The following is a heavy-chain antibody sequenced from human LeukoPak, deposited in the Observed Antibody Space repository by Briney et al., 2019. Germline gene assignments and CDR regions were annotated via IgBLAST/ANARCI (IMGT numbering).Heavy chain of an antibody. Sequence: SVKVSCKASGGPFSSYIIAWVRQAPGQGLEWMGGIMPLFNTPNYEQKFQGRLTTTADASTQTSYMELRSLTSEDTAVYYCARVDRNHFYMDVWGKGTTVTVSS. CDR3: ARVDRNHFYMDV. CDR1: GGPFSSYI. V-gene: IGHV1-69*13. D-gene: IGHD3-10*01. CDR2: IMPLFNTP. J-gene: IGHJ6*03.